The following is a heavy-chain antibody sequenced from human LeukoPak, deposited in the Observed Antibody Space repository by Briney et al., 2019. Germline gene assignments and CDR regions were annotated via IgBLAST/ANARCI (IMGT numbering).Heavy chain of an antibody. D-gene: IGHD3-9*01. Sequence: SETLSLTCTVSGGSISSYYWSWIRQPPGKGLEWIGYIYYSGSTNYNPSLKSRVTISVDTSKNQFSLKLSSVTAADTAVYYCARHRHPESYDILTGYSSAYYYGMDVWGQGTTVTVSS. CDR3: ARHRHPESYDILTGYSSAYYYGMDV. CDR1: GGSISSYY. CDR2: IYYSGST. J-gene: IGHJ6*02. V-gene: IGHV4-59*08.